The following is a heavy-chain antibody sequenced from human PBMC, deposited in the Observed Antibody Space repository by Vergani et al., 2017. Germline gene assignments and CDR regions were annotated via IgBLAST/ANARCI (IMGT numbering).Heavy chain of an antibody. V-gene: IGHV1-46*01. CDR1: GYTFTSYY. J-gene: IGHJ4*02. D-gene: IGHD3-22*01. CDR2: INPSGGST. Sequence: QVQLVQSGAEVKKPGASVKVSCKASGYTFTSYYMHWVRQAPGQGLEWMGIINPSGGSTSYAQKFQGRVTMTRDTSTSTVYMELSSLRSEDTAVYYCARDQRHYYDSSGSFDYWGQGTLVTVSS. CDR3: ARDQRHYYDSSGSFDY.